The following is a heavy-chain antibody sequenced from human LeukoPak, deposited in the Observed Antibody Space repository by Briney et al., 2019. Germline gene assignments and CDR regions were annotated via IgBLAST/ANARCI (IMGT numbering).Heavy chain of an antibody. Sequence: PGGSLRLSCAASGFTFSDYYMSWIRQAPGKGLEWVSYISSSGSTIYYADSVKGRFTISRDNAKNSLYLQMNSLRAEDTAVYYCAKERSLGSSRYFGYWGQGTLVTVSS. J-gene: IGHJ4*02. V-gene: IGHV3-11*04. CDR3: AKERSLGSSRYFGY. CDR2: ISSSGSTI. CDR1: GFTFSDYY. D-gene: IGHD6-13*01.